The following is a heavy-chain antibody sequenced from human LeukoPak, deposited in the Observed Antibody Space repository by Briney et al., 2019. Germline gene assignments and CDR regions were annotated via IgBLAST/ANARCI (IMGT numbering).Heavy chain of an antibody. D-gene: IGHD1-26*01. CDR2: IRYDGFNK. CDR1: GFTFSNYG. Sequence: PGGSLRLSCAASGFTFSNYGMYWVRQAPGKGLEWVASIRYDGFNKYYADSSKGRFTISRDTSKNTLYLQMYSSRAEDTAVYSIAKIPIEGATVDAFDIWGQGTMVIVPS. V-gene: IGHV3-30*02. CDR3: AKIPIEGATVDAFDI. J-gene: IGHJ3*02.